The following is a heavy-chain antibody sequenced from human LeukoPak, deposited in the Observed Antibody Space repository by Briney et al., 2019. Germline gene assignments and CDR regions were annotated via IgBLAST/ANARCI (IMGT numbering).Heavy chain of an antibody. V-gene: IGHV3-48*01. CDR2: ISSSSSTI. CDR3: ARGAYYYED. CDR1: GFTFSSHS. J-gene: IGHJ4*02. D-gene: IGHD3-22*01. Sequence: GGSLRLSCAASGFTFSSHSMNWVRQAPGKGLEWVSYISSSSSTIYYADSVKDRFTISRDDAKNSLYLQMNSLRAEDTAVYYCARGAYYYEDWGQGTLVTVSS.